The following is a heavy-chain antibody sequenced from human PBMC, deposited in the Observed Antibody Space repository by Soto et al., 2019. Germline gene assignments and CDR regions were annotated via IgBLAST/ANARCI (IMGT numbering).Heavy chain of an antibody. J-gene: IGHJ6*02. D-gene: IGHD3-3*01. V-gene: IGHV3-21*01. CDR2: ISSSSSYI. Sequence: PVGSLRLSCAASGFTFSSYSMNWVRQAPGKGLEWVSSISSSSSYIYYADSVKGRFTISRDNAKNSLYLQMNSLRAEDTAVYYCARSIFGVVIYYYGMDVWGQGTTVTVSS. CDR3: ARSIFGVVIYYYGMDV. CDR1: GFTFSSYS.